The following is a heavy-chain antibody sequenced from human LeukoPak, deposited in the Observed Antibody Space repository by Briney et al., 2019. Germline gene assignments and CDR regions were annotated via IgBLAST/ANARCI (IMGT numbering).Heavy chain of an antibody. Sequence: GGSLRLSCAASGFTFSSYGIHWVRQAPGTGLEWVAVISYDGSNKYYADSVKGRFTISRDDSKNTLYLQMNSLKTEDTAVYYCTTDCVRGGGWVGDCWGQGTLVTVSS. V-gene: IGHV3-30*03. CDR1: GFTFSSYG. D-gene: IGHD2-21*01. CDR2: ISYDGSNK. J-gene: IGHJ4*02. CDR3: TTDCVRGGGWVGDC.